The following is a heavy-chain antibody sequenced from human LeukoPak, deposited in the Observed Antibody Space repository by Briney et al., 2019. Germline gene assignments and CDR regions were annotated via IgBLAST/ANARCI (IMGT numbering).Heavy chain of an antibody. CDR1: GGSISSSSYC. CDR3: AAIPVVIARIDY. CDR2: MYYSGST. D-gene: IGHD2-21*01. Sequence: SETLSLTCTVSGGSISSSSYCWGWIRQPPGKGLEWIGSMYYSGSTYYNPSLKSRVTISVDTSKNQFSLKLSSVTAADTAVYYCAAIPVVIARIDYWGQGTLVTVSS. J-gene: IGHJ4*02. V-gene: IGHV4-39*07.